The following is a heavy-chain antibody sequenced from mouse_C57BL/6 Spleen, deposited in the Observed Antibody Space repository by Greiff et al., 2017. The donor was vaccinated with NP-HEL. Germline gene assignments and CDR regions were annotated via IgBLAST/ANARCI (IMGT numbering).Heavy chain of an antibody. V-gene: IGHV1-76*01. Sequence: QVQLKESGAELVRPGASVKLSCKASGYTFTDYYINWVKQRPGQGLEWIARIYPGSGNTYYNEKFKGKATLTAEKSSSTAYMQLSSLTSEDSAVYFCAREGVYDEFDYWGQGTTLTVSS. CDR2: IYPGSGNT. CDR3: AREGVYDEFDY. CDR1: GYTFTDYY. D-gene: IGHD2-12*01. J-gene: IGHJ2*01.